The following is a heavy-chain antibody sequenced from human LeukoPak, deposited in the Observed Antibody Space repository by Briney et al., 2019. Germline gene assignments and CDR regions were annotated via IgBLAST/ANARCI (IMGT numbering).Heavy chain of an antibody. CDR1: GFTFSSYS. CDR3: ARDQGATPYYFDY. D-gene: IGHD1-26*01. V-gene: IGHV3-48*04. Sequence: PGGSLRLSCAASGFTFSSYSMSWVRQAPGKGLEWVSYISSSSSTIHYADSVKGRFTISRDNAKNSLYLQMNSLRAEDTAVYYCARDQGATPYYFDYWGQGTLVTVSS. J-gene: IGHJ4*02. CDR2: ISSSSSTI.